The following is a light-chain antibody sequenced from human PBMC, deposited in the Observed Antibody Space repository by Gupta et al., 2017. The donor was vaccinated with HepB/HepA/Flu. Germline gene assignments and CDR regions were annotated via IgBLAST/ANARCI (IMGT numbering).Light chain of an antibody. CDR3: QQRDSTPGT. J-gene: IGKJ1*01. CDR1: QSISNY. CDR2: AAS. V-gene: IGKV1-39*01. Sequence: DIQMTPSPSFLSASVGDRVTITCRASQSISNYLNWYQQKPGKAPKLLIYAASKLESGVPSRFSGSGSGTDFTLTISRLQPEDFATYYCQQRDSTPGTFGQGTKVEIK.